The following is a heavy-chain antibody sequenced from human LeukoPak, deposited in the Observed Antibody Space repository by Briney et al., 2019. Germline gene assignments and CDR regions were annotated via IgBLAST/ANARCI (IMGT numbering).Heavy chain of an antibody. CDR2: VNHSGST. Sequence: SETLSLTCAVYGGSFSGYYWSWIRQPPGKGLEWIGEVNHSGSTNYNPSLKSRVTISVDTSKNQFSLKLSSVTAAETAVYYCARVNWNPDYWGQGTLVTVSS. J-gene: IGHJ4*02. CDR1: GGSFSGYY. D-gene: IGHD1-20*01. V-gene: IGHV4-34*01. CDR3: ARVNWNPDY.